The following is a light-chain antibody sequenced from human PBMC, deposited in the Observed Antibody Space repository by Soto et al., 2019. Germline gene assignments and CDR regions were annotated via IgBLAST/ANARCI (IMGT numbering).Light chain of an antibody. J-gene: IGLJ1*01. CDR2: EVS. Sequence: LTHPASVSGSPGQSITIACTGTSSDVGGYNYVSWFQQHPGKAPKLMISEVSNRPSGVSNRFSASKSGNTASLTISGLQSEDEATYYCSSYSSSSTLVFGTGTKVTVL. V-gene: IGLV2-14*01. CDR1: SSDVGGYNY. CDR3: SSYSSSSTLV.